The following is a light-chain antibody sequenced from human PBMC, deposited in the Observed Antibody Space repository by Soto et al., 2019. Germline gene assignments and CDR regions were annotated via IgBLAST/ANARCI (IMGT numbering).Light chain of an antibody. Sequence: EIVLTQSPGTLSLSPGERATLSCRASQSVSGSYLAWFQQKLGQPPRLLIYGASSRAAGIPDRFSGSGSGTDFTLTISRLEPEDFAGYYCQQYGTSPRFTFGPGTKVDIK. CDR2: GAS. CDR3: QQYGTSPRFT. V-gene: IGKV3-20*01. CDR1: QSVSGSY. J-gene: IGKJ3*01.